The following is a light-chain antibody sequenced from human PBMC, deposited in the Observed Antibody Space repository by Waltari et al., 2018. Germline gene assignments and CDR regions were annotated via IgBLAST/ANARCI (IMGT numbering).Light chain of an antibody. CDR1: SSYVGGYNF. J-gene: IGLJ2*01. Sequence: QSALTQPASVSGSPGQSITIPCTGTSSYVGGYNFFSWYQHHPGKAPKLLVFDVSHRPSGASNRFSGSKSGNTASLTIAGLQAGDEADYYCSSKTSSSTVVFGGGTKLTVL. V-gene: IGLV2-14*03. CDR2: DVS. CDR3: SSKTSSSTVV.